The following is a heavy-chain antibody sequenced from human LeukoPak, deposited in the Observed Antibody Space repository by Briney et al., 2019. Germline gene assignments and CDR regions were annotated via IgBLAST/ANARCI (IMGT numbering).Heavy chain of an antibody. D-gene: IGHD1-26*01. CDR2: IGGSGGST. CDR3: EKEELLGQYYYYYYGIDV. J-gene: IGHJ6*02. V-gene: IGHV3-23*01. CDR1: GFTFSSYA. Sequence: GGSLRLSCAASGFTFSSYAMCWVRQAPGKGLEWVSAIGGSGGSTYYADSVKGRFTISRDNSNNTRYLQMNSLRAEDTAVYYCEKEELLGQYYYYYYGIDVWGQGTTVTVSS.